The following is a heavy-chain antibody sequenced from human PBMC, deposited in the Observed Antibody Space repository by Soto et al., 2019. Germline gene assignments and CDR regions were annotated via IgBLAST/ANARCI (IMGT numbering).Heavy chain of an antibody. V-gene: IGHV1-18*04. CDR2: ISAYNGNT. CDR3: ARDQGWELPDYYYGMDV. Sequence: ASVKVSCKASGYTFTSYGISWVRQAPGQGLEWMGWISAYNGNTNYAQKLQGRVTMTTDTSTSTAYMELRSLRSDDTAVYYCARDQGWELPDYYYGMDVWGQGTTVTVSS. CDR1: GYTFTSYG. D-gene: IGHD1-26*01. J-gene: IGHJ6*02.